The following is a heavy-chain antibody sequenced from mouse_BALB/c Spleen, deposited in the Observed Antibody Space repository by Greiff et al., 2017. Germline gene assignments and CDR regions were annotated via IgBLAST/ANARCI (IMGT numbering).Heavy chain of an antibody. D-gene: IGHD1-1*01. CDR3: ARDYGSSYDWFAY. V-gene: IGHV1-18*01. CDR2: INPNNGGT. J-gene: IGHJ3*01. Sequence: VQLQQSGPELVKPGASVKISCKTSGYTFTEYTMHWVKQSHGKSLEWIGGINPNNGGTSYNQKFKGKATLTVDKSSSTAYMELARLTSEDSAIYYCARDYGSSYDWFAYWGQGTLVTVSA. CDR1: GYTFTEYT.